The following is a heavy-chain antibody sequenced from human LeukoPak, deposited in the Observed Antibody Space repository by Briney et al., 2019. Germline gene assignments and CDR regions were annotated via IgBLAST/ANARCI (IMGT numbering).Heavy chain of an antibody. D-gene: IGHD3-16*01. J-gene: IGHJ3*01. CDR1: GFTFSSYG. CDR2: IWYDGSNK. CDR3: AREGASTISHAFDV. V-gene: IGHV3-33*01. Sequence: PGRSLRLSCAASGFTFSSYGMHWVRQAPGKGLEWVAVIWYDGSNKYYADSVKGRFTISRDNSKNTLYLQMNSLRAEDTAVYYCAREGASTISHAFDVWGQGTMVTVSS.